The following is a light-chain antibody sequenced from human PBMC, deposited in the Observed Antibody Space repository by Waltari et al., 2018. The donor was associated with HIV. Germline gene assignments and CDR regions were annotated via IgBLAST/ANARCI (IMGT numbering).Light chain of an antibody. CDR3: GTWDSSLSAGV. J-gene: IGLJ3*02. CDR1: SSNIGNNF. Sequence: QSVLTQPPSVSAAPGQKLTISCSGSSSNIGNNFFSWYPPLPGTAPKPHHYDNEQRPAGSPDRVTGCKSGTSATLVITGLQTGDEANYYVGTWDSSLSAGVFGGGTKLTVL. CDR2: DNE. V-gene: IGLV1-51*01.